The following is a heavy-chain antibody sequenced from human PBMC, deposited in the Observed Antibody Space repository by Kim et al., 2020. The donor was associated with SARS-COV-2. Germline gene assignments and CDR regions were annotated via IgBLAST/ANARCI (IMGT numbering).Heavy chain of an antibody. V-gene: IGHV4-34*01. Sequence: YNPSLKSRVNISVDTSKNQFSLKLSSVTAADTAVYYCARGRGMVRGFSDYWGQGTLVTVSS. J-gene: IGHJ4*02. D-gene: IGHD3-10*01. CDR3: ARGRGMVRGFSDY.